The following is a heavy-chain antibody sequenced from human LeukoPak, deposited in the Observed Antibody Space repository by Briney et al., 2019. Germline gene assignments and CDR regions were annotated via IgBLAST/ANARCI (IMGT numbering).Heavy chain of an antibody. V-gene: IGHV4-59*12. CDR3: ARESSSSTYNWFDP. CDR1: GGSISNYY. CDR2: ISYSAST. D-gene: IGHD6-6*01. J-gene: IGHJ5*02. Sequence: SETLSLTCTVSGGSISNYYWSWIRQPPGKGLEWLGYISYSASTNYNPSLKSRVTISVDTSKNQFSLKLSSVTAADTAVYYCARESSSSTYNWFDPWGQGTLVTVSS.